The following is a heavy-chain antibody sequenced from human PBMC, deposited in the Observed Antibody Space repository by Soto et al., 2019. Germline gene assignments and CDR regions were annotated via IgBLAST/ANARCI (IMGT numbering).Heavy chain of an antibody. J-gene: IGHJ2*01. CDR3: ARPLWRDDYNWGYFDL. CDR2: ISYDGSNK. CDR1: GFTFSSYA. Sequence: QVQLVESGGGVVQPGRSLRLSCAASGFTFSSYAMHWVRQAPGKGLEWVAVISYDGSNKYYADSVKGRFTISRDNSKNTRYQQMNSLRAEDTAVYYCARPLWRDDYNWGYFDLWGRGTLVTVSS. V-gene: IGHV3-30-3*01. D-gene: IGHD4-4*01.